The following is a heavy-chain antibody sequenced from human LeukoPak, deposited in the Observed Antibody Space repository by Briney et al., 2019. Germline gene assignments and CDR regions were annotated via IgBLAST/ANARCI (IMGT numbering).Heavy chain of an antibody. V-gene: IGHV3-30*18. D-gene: IGHD2-15*01. CDR2: ISYDGSNK. CDR1: GFTFSSYG. J-gene: IGHJ4*02. CDR3: AKDKGYCSGGSCYSGGFDY. Sequence: GGSLRLSCAASGFTFSSYGMHWVRQAPGKGLEWVAVISYDGSNKYYADSVKGRFTISRGNSKNTLYLQMNSLRAEDTAVYYCAKDKGYCSGGSCYSGGFDYWGQGTLVTVSS.